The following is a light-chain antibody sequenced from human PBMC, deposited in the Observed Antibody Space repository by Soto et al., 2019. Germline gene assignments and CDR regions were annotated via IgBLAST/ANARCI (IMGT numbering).Light chain of an antibody. CDR1: GTDVGAYNY. Sequence: QSALTQPRSVSGPPGQSVTISCTGTGTDVGAYNYVSWYQQHPGRPPKLMIYDVTKWPSGVPARFSGSKSGNTASLTISGLQAEDEADYFCCSYAGGYIYLFGTGTKVTVL. J-gene: IGLJ1*01. CDR3: CSYAGGYIYL. CDR2: DVT. V-gene: IGLV2-11*01.